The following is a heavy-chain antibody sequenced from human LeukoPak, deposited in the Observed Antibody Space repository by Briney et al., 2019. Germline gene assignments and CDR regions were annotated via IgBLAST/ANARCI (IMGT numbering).Heavy chain of an antibody. CDR1: GGSISSYY. Sequence: SETLSLTCTVSGGSISSYYWSWIRQPAGKGLELIGRIYTSGRTNYNPSLKSRVTMSVDTSKNQFSLKLSSVTAADTAVYYCARDGAAAGISDYWGQGTLVTVSS. D-gene: IGHD6-13*01. CDR2: IYTSGRT. CDR3: ARDGAAAGISDY. J-gene: IGHJ4*02. V-gene: IGHV4-4*07.